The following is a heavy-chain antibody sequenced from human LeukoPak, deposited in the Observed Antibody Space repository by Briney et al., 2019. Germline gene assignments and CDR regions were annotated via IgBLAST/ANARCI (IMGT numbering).Heavy chain of an antibody. D-gene: IGHD6-13*01. V-gene: IGHV1-69*05. CDR2: ITPIFGTA. CDR3: AREKQVSPYYFDY. J-gene: IGHJ4*02. CDR1: GGTFSSYA. Sequence: GSSVKVSCKASGGTFSSYAISWVRQAPGQGLEWMGRITPIFGTANYAQKFQGRVTITTDESTSTAYMELSSLRSEDTAVYYCAREKQVSPYYFDYWGQGTLVTVSS.